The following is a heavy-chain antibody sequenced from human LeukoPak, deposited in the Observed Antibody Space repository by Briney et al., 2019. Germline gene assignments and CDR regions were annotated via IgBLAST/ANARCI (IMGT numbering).Heavy chain of an antibody. D-gene: IGHD2-8*01. CDR1: GYTLTELS. CDR2: FDHEDGET. CDR3: ATGEVGYCTNGVCYHYYYYMDV. J-gene: IGHJ6*03. Sequence: ASLKVSCKVSGYTLTELSMHCVRHAPGKGLEWMGGFDHEDGETIYAQKLQGRVTMTEDTSTDTAYMVLSSLRSEDTAVYYCATGEVGYCTNGVCYHYYYYMDVWGKGTTVTVSS. V-gene: IGHV1-24*01.